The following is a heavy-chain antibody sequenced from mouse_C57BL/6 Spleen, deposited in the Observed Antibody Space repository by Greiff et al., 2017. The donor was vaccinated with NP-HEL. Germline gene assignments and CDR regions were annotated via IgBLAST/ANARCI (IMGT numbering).Heavy chain of an antibody. V-gene: IGHV1-69*01. CDR3: ARWGTGTNY. Sequence: QVQLQQPGAELVMPGASVKLSCKASGYTFTSYWMHWVKQRPGQGLEWIGEIDPSDSYTNYNQKFKGKSTLTVDKSSSTAYMQLSSLTSEDSAVYYCARWGTGTNYWGQGTTLTVSS. CDR2: IDPSDSYT. J-gene: IGHJ2*01. D-gene: IGHD4-1*01. CDR1: GYTFTSYW.